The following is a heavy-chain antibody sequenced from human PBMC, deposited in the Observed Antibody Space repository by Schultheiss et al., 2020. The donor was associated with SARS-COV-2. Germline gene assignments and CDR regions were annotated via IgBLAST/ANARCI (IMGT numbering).Heavy chain of an antibody. J-gene: IGHJ6*02. D-gene: IGHD2-21*02. CDR2: IFSGGST. CDR1: GFTVSSNY. Sequence: GGSLRLSCAASGFTVSSNYMSWVRQAPGKGLEWVSVIFSGGSTYYADSVKGLFTISRDNSKNTLYLQMNSLRVEDTAVYYCARSYCGGDCYYYYYGMDVWGQGTTVTVSS. V-gene: IGHV3-53*01. CDR3: ARSYCGGDCYYYYYGMDV.